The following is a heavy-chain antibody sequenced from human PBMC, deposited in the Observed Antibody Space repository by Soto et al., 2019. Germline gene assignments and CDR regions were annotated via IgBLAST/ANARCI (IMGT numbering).Heavy chain of an antibody. J-gene: IGHJ3*02. D-gene: IGHD2-8*02. V-gene: IGHV3-23*01. CDR3: AKATATGGGAFDI. Sequence: DGSLNLSCAASVFTFSSYAMSWFRQVPVKVLEWVSGISGSGGSTYYVDSVKGRFTISRDSSKNTVYLQMNSLTAGDTALYYCAKATATGGGAFDICGQGTMVTVAS. CDR1: VFTFSSYA. CDR2: ISGSGGST.